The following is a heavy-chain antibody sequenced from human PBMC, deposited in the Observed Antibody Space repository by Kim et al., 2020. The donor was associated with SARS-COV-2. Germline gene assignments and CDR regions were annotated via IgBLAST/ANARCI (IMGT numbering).Heavy chain of an antibody. CDR3: ARDHITTYYYGSGSFQFAAAGTPDLDY. J-gene: IGHJ4*02. Sequence: GGSLRLSCAASGFTFSSYSMNWVRQAPGKGLEWVSSISSSSSYIYYADSVKGRFTISRDNAKNSLYLQMNSLRAEDTAVYYCARDHITTYYYGSGSFQFAAAGTPDLDYWGQGTLVTVSS. CDR1: GFTFSSYS. D-gene: IGHD3-10*01. V-gene: IGHV3-21*01. CDR2: ISSSSSYI.